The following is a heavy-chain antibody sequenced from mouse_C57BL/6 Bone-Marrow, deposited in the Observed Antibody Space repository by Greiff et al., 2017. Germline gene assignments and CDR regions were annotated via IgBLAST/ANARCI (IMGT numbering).Heavy chain of an antibody. CDR3: ARDYGSSYGYAMDY. D-gene: IGHD1-1*01. Sequence: QVQLQQSGPELVKPGASVKISCKASGYSFTSYYIHWVKQRPGQGLEWIGWIYPGSGNTKYNEKFKGKATLTADTSSRTAYMQLSSLTSEDSAVYYCARDYGSSYGYAMDYWGQGTSVTVSS. J-gene: IGHJ4*01. CDR1: GYSFTSYY. V-gene: IGHV1-66*01. CDR2: IYPGSGNT.